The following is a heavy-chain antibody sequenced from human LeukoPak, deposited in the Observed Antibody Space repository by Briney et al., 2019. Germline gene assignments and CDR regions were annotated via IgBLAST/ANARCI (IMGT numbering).Heavy chain of an antibody. CDR1: GYTFTCYY. V-gene: IGHV1-2*02. CDR2: ISPNNGGT. CDR3: ARSAVGSGYYSDY. Sequence: ASVKVSCKASGYTFTCYYIHWVRQAPGQGLEWMGWISPNNGGTNLAQKFQGRVTMTRDTSITTVNMDLSRLTSDDTAKYYCARSAVGSGYYSDYWGQGTLLTVSS. J-gene: IGHJ4*02. D-gene: IGHD3-22*01.